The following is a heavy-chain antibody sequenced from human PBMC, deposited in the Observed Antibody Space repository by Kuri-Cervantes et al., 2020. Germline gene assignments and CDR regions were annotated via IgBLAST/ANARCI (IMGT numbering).Heavy chain of an antibody. CDR1: GYTFTGYY. Sequence: ASVKVSCKASGYTFTGYYIHWVRQAPGQGLEWMGWINPNSGGTNYAQKFQGGVTMTRDTSISTAYMELSRLRSDDTAVYYCARGHTPLDGYIPRYYYYMDVWGKGTTVTVSS. D-gene: IGHD5-24*01. CDR2: INPNSGGT. J-gene: IGHJ6*03. V-gene: IGHV1-2*02. CDR3: ARGHTPLDGYIPRYYYYMDV.